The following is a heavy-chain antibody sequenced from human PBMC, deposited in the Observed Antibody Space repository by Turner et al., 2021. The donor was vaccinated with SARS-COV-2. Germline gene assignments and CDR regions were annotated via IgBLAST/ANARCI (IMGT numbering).Heavy chain of an antibody. CDR3: AGSGGWLLDL. J-gene: IGHJ4*02. V-gene: IGHV3-7*03. CDR2: IRQDGSEK. Sequence: ELQLVETGGDLVQPGGSLRRSCAASGFTLRNYWMSWVRQAPGKGLEWVANIRQDGSEKEYVDSVKGRFTISRDNAKNSLYLQMNSLRVEDTAVYYCAGSGGWLLDLWGQGTLVTVSS. D-gene: IGHD6-19*01. CDR1: GFTLRNYW.